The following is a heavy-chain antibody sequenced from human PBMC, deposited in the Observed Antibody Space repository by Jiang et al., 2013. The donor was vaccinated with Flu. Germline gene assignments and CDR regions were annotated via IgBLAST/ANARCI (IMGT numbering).Heavy chain of an antibody. CDR2: IKPSDSYI. Sequence: PGESLRISCKGSGYSFTSYWISWVRQMPGKGLEWMGRIKPSDSYIDYSPSFQGHVTMSLDKSISTAYLQWSSLKASDTAMYYCARRKDYTEYYFDYWGQGTLVTVSS. CDR1: GYSFTSYW. J-gene: IGHJ4*02. CDR3: ARRKDYTEYYFDY. D-gene: IGHD4-11*01. V-gene: IGHV5-10-1*01.